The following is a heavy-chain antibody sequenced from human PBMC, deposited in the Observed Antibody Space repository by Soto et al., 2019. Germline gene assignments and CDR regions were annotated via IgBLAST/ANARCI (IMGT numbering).Heavy chain of an antibody. J-gene: IGHJ4*02. CDR1: GFSLTTTDMG. CDR2: IYWNDNE. D-gene: IGHD5-12*01. V-gene: IGHV2-5*01. CDR3: ARRVLHRWQCSGYYGADS. Sequence: QITLKESGPTLVKPTQTLTLTCSFTGFSLTTTDMGVGWIRQPPGKALEWLALIYWNDNEHYSPSLKSRLTITTDTSKNQVVLTMTDLDPMDTATYYCARRVLHRWQCSGYYGADSWCQGTLGTVSS.